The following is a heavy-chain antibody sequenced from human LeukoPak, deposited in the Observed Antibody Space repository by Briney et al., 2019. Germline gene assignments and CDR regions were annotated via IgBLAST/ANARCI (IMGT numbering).Heavy chain of an antibody. CDR2: LYSDGNT. V-gene: IGHV3-53*01. D-gene: IGHD1-14*01. Sequence: GGSLGLSCAASGFTVITNDMTWVRQAPGKGLEWVSVLYSDGNTKYADSVQGRFTISRDNSKNTLYLEMNSLSPDDTAVYYCARGVEPLAANTLAYWGQGTLVTVSS. CDR3: ARGVEPLAANTLAY. CDR1: GFTVITND. J-gene: IGHJ4*02.